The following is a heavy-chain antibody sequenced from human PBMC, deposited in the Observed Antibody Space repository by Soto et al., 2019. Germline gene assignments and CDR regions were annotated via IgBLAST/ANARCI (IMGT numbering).Heavy chain of an antibody. V-gene: IGHV5-10-1*01. D-gene: IGHD3-22*01. CDR2: IDPSDSQT. Sequence: GESLKISCKGSGYSFAGYWITWVRQKPGKGLEWMGRIDPSDSQTYYSPSFRGHVTISVTKSITTVFRQWSSLRASDNAMYYCARQIYDSDTGPNFQYYFDSWGQGTPVTVSS. CDR3: ARQIYDSDTGPNFQYYFDS. J-gene: IGHJ4*02. CDR1: GYSFAGYW.